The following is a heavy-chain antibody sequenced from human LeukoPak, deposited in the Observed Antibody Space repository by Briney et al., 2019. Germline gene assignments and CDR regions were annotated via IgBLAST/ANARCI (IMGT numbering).Heavy chain of an antibody. CDR1: GGSLSGYY. CDR2: INHRGST. J-gene: IGHJ4*02. V-gene: IGHV4-34*01. Sequence: SETLSLTCAVYGGSLSGYYWSWIRQPPGKGLEWIGEINHRGSTNYNPSLKSRVTISVDTSKNQFSLQLSSVTAADTAVYYCARAGRITGTTALFDYWGQGTLVTVSS. CDR3: ARAGRITGTTALFDY. D-gene: IGHD1-20*01.